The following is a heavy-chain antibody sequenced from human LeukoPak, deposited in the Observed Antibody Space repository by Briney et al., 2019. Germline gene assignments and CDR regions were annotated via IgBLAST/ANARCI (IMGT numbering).Heavy chain of an antibody. CDR3: ATDLPDSSGYYSLHYFDY. Sequence: ASVKVSCEATGYTFTSYGISWVRQAPGQGLEWMGWISAYNGNTNYAQKLQGRVTMTTDTSTSTAYMELRSLRSDDTAVYYCATDLPDSSGYYSLHYFDYWGQGTLVTVSS. V-gene: IGHV1-18*01. J-gene: IGHJ4*02. CDR1: GYTFTSYG. CDR2: ISAYNGNT. D-gene: IGHD3-22*01.